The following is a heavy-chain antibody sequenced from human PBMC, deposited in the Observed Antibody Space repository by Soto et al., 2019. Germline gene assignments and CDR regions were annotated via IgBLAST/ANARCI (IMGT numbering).Heavy chain of an antibody. CDR3: ARGVSCSGGSCYSSGDDAFDI. CDR1: GGYFRGYY. V-gene: IGHV4-34*01. J-gene: IGHJ3*02. D-gene: IGHD2-15*01. CDR2: INHSGST. Sequence: SETQSLTCTVYGGYFRGYYWSWIRQPPGKGLEWIGEINHSGSTNYNPSLKSRVTISVDTSKNQFSLKLSSVTAADTAVYYCARGVSCSGGSCYSSGDDAFDIWGQGTMVTVSS.